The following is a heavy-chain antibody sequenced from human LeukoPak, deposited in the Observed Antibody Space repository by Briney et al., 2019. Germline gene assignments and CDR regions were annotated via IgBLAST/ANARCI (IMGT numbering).Heavy chain of an antibody. CDR2: ISSSSSYI. D-gene: IGHD3-22*01. CDR3: ARDSYYDSSGYYYPLFDY. J-gene: IGHJ4*02. V-gene: IGHV3-21*01. Sequence: GGSLRLSCAAPGFTFSSYSMNWVRQAPGKGLEWVSSISSSSSYIYYADSVKGRFTISRDNAKNSLYLQMNSLRAEDTAVYYCARDSYYDSSGYYYPLFDYWGQGTLVTVSS. CDR1: GFTFSSYS.